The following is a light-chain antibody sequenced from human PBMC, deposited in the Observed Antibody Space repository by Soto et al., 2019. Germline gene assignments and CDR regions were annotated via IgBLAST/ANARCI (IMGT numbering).Light chain of an antibody. Sequence: EIVMTQSPATLSVSPGERATLSCRASQGISSNLAWYQQKPGQAPRLLIYGTSTRATGIPARFSGSGSGTEFTLTNSSLQSEDLAVYYCKQYNICPITFGQGTRVE. CDR1: QGISSN. CDR3: KQYNICPIT. CDR2: GTS. J-gene: IGKJ5*01. V-gene: IGKV3-15*01.